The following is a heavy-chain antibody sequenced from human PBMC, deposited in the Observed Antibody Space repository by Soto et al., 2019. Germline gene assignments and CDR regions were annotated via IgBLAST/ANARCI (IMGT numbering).Heavy chain of an antibody. CDR1: GGSLSNYG. V-gene: IGHV1-69*12. Sequence: QVQLVQSGAEVKKPGSSVKVSCKASGGSLSNYGISWVRQAPGQGLEWMGAIIPVFGTPNYAQKFQDRVTSTADESTTTVYMEVRSLTSEDTVVYYCARGDATKIVVTTYYAMDVWGQGTTVTVSS. CDR3: ARGDATKIVVTTYYAMDV. CDR2: IIPVFGTP. J-gene: IGHJ6*02. D-gene: IGHD3-22*01.